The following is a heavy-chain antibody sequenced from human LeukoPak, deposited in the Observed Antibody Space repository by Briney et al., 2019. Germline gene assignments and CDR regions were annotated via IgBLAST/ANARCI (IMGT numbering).Heavy chain of an antibody. D-gene: IGHD1-14*01. CDR3: ARARKNRYFDL. J-gene: IGHJ2*01. CDR1: GGSFSGYY. V-gene: IGHV4-34*01. CDR2: INHSGST. Sequence: SETLSLTCAVYGGSFSGYYWSWIRRPPGKGLEWIGEINHSGSTNYNPSLKSRVTISVDTSKNQFSLKLSSVTAADTAVYYCARARKNRYFDLWGRGTLVTVSS.